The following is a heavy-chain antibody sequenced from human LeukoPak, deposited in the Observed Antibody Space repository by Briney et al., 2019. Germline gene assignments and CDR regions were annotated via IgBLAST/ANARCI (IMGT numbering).Heavy chain of an antibody. J-gene: IGHJ3*02. D-gene: IGHD5-12*01. CDR2: INWNGGST. V-gene: IGHV3-20*04. CDR1: GFTFSSYA. CDR3: AREAGYSGYPTRLSGAFDI. Sequence: PGGSLRLSCAASGFTFSSYAMSWVRQAPGKGLEWVSGINWNGGSTGYADSVKGRFTISRDNAKNSLYLQMNSLRAEDTALYYCAREAGYSGYPTRLSGAFDIWGQGTMVTVSS.